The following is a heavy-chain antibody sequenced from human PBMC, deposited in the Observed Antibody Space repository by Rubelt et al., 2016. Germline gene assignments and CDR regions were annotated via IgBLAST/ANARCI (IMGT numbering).Heavy chain of an antibody. D-gene: IGHD2-21*02. J-gene: IGHJ4*02. CDR1: GFTFSSYG. CDR3: ARAYCGGDCYSVPDY. Sequence: QVQLVESGGGVVQPGRSLRLSCAASGFTFSSYGMHWVRQAPGKGLEWVSVIYSGGSTYYTDSVKGRFTISRDNSKNTLYLQMNSLRAEDTAVYYCARAYCGGDCYSVPDYWGQGTLVTVSS. V-gene: IGHV3-NL1*01. CDR2: IYSGGST.